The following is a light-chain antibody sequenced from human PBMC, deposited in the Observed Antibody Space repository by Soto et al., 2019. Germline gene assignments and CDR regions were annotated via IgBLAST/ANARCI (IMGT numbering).Light chain of an antibody. V-gene: IGKV3-15*01. J-gene: IGKJ4*01. Sequence: EIVLTQSPATLSVSPGERIILSCRASQSVDISLAWYQQKPGQAPRLLIYGTSTRATGVPARFSGSGSGTAFTLTISNLQSADFAVYYCQQYNDWPPLTFGGGTKVDIK. CDR2: GTS. CDR1: QSVDIS. CDR3: QQYNDWPPLT.